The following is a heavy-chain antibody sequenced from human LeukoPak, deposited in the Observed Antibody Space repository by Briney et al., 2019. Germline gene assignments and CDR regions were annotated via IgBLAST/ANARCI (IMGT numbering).Heavy chain of an antibody. Sequence: ASVKVSCKASGYTFTSYYMHWVRQAPGQGLEWMGIINPSGGSTSYAQKFQGRVTMTRDTSTSTVYTELSSLRSEDTAVYYCARILYYYDSSGYYYPDAFDIWGQGTMVTVSS. CDR2: INPSGGST. D-gene: IGHD3-22*01. CDR1: GYTFTSYY. CDR3: ARILYYYDSSGYYYPDAFDI. V-gene: IGHV1-46*01. J-gene: IGHJ3*02.